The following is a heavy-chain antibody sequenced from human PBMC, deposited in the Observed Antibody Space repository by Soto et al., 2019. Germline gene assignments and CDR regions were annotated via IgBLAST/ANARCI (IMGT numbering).Heavy chain of an antibody. D-gene: IGHD3-10*01. V-gene: IGHV3-23*01. CDR2: IRTSGGST. Sequence: PGGSLRLSCAASGFNFSNYAMTWVRQAPGKGLEWVSAIRTSGGSTFYADSVKGRFTISRDNSKNTLFLQMNSLRAEDTALYYCAKPWQVGPGYYYGMDGWGQGTTVTVSS. CDR1: GFNFSNYA. CDR3: AKPWQVGPGYYYGMDG. J-gene: IGHJ6*02.